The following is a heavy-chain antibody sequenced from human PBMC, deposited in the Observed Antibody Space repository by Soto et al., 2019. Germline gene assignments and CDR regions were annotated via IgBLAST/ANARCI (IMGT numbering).Heavy chain of an antibody. CDR2: IIPIFGTA. Sequence: SVKVSCKASGGTFSSYAISWVRQAPGQGLEWMGGIIPIFGTANYAQKFQGRVTITADESTSTAYMELSSLRSEDTAVYYCALGLFNAGDVFDIWGQATMFTVSS. V-gene: IGHV1-69*13. CDR1: GGTFSSYA. D-gene: IGHD2-21*01. CDR3: ALGLFNAGDVFDI. J-gene: IGHJ3*02.